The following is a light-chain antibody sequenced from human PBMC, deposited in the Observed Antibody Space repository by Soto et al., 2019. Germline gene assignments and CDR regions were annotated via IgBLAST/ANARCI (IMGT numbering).Light chain of an antibody. J-gene: IGLJ1*01. CDR2: EVS. Sequence: QSALTQPASVSGSPGQSITISCTGTSSDVGGYNYVSWYQQHPGKAPKLMISEVSNRPSGVSRRFSGSKSGNTASLTISGLQAEDEADYYCCSYRETSPLYVFGTGTKVTVL. CDR3: CSYRETSPLYV. CDR1: SSDVGGYNY. V-gene: IGLV2-14*01.